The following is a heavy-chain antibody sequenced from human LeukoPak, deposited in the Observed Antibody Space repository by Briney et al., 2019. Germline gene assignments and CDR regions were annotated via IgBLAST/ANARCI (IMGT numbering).Heavy chain of an antibody. D-gene: IGHD5-18*01. CDR3: AKDRASSWWYFDL. CDR1: GFTFSSYS. Sequence: GGSLRLSCAASGFTFSSYSMNWVRQARGKGLEWVSSISSSSSYIYYADSVKGRFTISRDNAKNSLYLQMNSLRAEDTAVYYCAKDRASSWWYFDLWGRGTLVTVSS. V-gene: IGHV3-21*04. J-gene: IGHJ2*01. CDR2: ISSSSSYI.